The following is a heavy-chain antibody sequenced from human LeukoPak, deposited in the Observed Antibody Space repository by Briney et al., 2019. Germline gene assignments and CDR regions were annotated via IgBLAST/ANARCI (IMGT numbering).Heavy chain of an antibody. CDR2: IRFDGSKE. J-gene: IGHJ5*02. CDR1: AVNFTTSG. CDR3: ARGAIGTAAHWFDP. D-gene: IGHD6-25*01. V-gene: IGHV3-30*02. Sequence: GGSLRLSCVESAVNFTTSGMHRVRQAPGRGLEWVAFIRFDGSKEDYGDSVKGRFTISRYNSKNTLYLQMNSLRLEDTAVYYCARGAIGTAAHWFDPCGQGTLVTV.